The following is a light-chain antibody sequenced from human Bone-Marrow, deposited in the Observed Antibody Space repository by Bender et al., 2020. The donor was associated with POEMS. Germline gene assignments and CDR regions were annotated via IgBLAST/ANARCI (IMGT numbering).Light chain of an antibody. CDR3: SSYAGSNNFNVV. J-gene: IGLJ2*01. CDR2: EVS. Sequence: QSALTQPPSASGSPGQSVTISCAGTSSDVGGYNDVSWYQQHPGKAPKVIIYEVSKRPSGVPDRFSGSKSGNTASLTVSGLQAEDEADYYCSSYAGSNNFNVVFGGGTKLAVL. CDR1: SSDVGGYND. V-gene: IGLV2-8*01.